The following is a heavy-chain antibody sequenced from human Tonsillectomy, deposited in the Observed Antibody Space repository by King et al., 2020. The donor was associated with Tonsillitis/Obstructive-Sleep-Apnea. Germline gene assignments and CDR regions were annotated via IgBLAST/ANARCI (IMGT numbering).Heavy chain of an antibody. CDR2: ISWDGGST. J-gene: IGHJ4*02. Sequence: VQLVESGGVVVQPGGSLRLSCAASGFTFDDYTMNWVRQAPGKGLEWVSLISWDGGSTYYADSVKGRFTISRDNSKNSLYLQMNSLRTGDTALYYCAKGYGGNSDPFDYWGRGTLVTVSS. CDR3: AKGYGGNSDPFDY. V-gene: IGHV3-43*01. D-gene: IGHD4-23*01. CDR1: GFTFDDYT.